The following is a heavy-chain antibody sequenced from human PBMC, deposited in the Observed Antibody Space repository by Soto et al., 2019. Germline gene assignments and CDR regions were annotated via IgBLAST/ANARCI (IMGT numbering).Heavy chain of an antibody. Sequence: SETLSLTCTVSGGSISSYYWSWIRQPPGKGLEWIGYIYYSGSTNYNPSLKSRVTISVDTSKNQFSLKLSSVTAADTAVYYCARRCGGDCYYYYGMDVWGQGTTVTVSS. D-gene: IGHD2-21*02. CDR2: IYYSGST. CDR3: ARRCGGDCYYYYGMDV. CDR1: GGSISSYY. J-gene: IGHJ6*02. V-gene: IGHV4-59*01.